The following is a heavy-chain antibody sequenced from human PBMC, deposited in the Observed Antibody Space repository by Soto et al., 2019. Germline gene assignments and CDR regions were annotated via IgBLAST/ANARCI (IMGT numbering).Heavy chain of an antibody. CDR2: IYYSGST. V-gene: IGHV4-30-4*01. D-gene: IGHD3-16*02. Sequence: ASETLSLTCTVSGGSISSGDYYWSWIRQPPGKGLEWIGYIYYSGSTYYNPSLKSRVTISVDTSKNQFSLKLSSVTAADTAVYYCARSPPPYDYVWGSYRPGGRYYYYGMDVWGQGTTVTVSS. CDR3: ARSPPPYDYVWGSYRPGGRYYYYGMDV. J-gene: IGHJ6*02. CDR1: GGSISSGDYY.